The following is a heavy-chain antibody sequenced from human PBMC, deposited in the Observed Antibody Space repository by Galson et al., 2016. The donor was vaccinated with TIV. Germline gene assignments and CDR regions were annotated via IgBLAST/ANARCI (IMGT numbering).Heavy chain of an antibody. D-gene: IGHD6-6*01. CDR1: GGTFSTYV. Sequence: SVKVSCKASGGTFSTYVFNWVRLAPGQGLEWMGGIIPLFGTINYAQKFQGRVTITADESSTTVYMELNSLRSGDTAVYYCASDRSTALDTYHQYYGMDVWGQGTLVIVS. CDR3: ASDRSTALDTYHQYYGMDV. J-gene: IGHJ6*02. CDR2: IIPLFGTI. V-gene: IGHV1-69*13.